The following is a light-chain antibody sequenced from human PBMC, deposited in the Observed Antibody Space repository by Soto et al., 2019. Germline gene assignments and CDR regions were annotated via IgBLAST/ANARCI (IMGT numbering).Light chain of an antibody. CDR2: WAS. J-gene: IGKJ2*01. CDR1: QSVIHTSNNRSY. CDR3: QQYYGTPWT. Sequence: DIVMTQSPDSLAVSLGERATINCKSSQSVIHTSNNRSYLAWYQQKAGQPPELLLYWASARESGVPDRFSGSGSGTDFTLTISSLQAEDVAVYYCQQYYGTPWTFGQGTKVEIK. V-gene: IGKV4-1*01.